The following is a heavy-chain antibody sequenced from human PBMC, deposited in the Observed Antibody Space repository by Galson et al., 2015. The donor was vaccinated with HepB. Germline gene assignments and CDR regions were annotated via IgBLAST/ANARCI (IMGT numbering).Heavy chain of an antibody. CDR2: ISSSGSTTI. D-gene: IGHD2/OR15-2a*01. CDR3: ARATLGWFDP. Sequence: SLRLSCAASGFTFSDYYMSWIRQAPGKGLEWVSYISSSGSTTISYADSVKGRFTIPRDNAKNSLYLQINSLRAEDTAVYFCARATLGWFDPWGQGTLVTVSS. CDR1: GFTFSDYY. V-gene: IGHV3-11*01. J-gene: IGHJ5*02.